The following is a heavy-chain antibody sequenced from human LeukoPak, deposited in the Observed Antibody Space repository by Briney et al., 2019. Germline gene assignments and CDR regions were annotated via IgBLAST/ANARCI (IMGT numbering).Heavy chain of an antibody. V-gene: IGHV3-30*18. CDR2: ISYDGGNK. CDR1: GFTFSSYA. CDR3: AKVHLTYYHDSSGYGFQDY. D-gene: IGHD3-22*01. J-gene: IGHJ4*02. Sequence: GGSLRLPCAASGFTFSSYAMHWVRQAPGKGLEWVTVISYDGGNKFYADSVRGRFTISRDNSKNTLYLQMNSLRAEDTAVYYCAKVHLTYYHDSSGYGFQDYWGQGTLVTVSS.